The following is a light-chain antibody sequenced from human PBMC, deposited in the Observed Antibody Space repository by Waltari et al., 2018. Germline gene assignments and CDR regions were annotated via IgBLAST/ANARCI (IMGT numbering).Light chain of an antibody. V-gene: IGLV1-44*01. CDR1: NPHIGSKP. Sequence: QSVLTQPPSASGTPGQRVTIPCSGGNPHIGSKPANWYQHVPGTAPNLLIYYNNQRPSGVPDRFSGSMSDTSASLAISGLQSEDEATYYCSVWDDSLNGVIFGGGTNLAVL. CDR2: YNN. J-gene: IGLJ2*01. CDR3: SVWDDSLNGVI.